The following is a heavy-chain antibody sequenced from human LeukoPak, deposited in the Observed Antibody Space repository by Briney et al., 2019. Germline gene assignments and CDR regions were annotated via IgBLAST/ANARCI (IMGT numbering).Heavy chain of an antibody. Sequence: HTGEPLRLSCTPSGFTFTSYALTWVRQAPGKGLEGVSGISGSGGHTYNADSVEGRFTISRDNSKNTVSLQLSSLRADDTAVYYCAKDLDFGVRTAAMGRRVVVTAGPDYWGQGTLATVSS. CDR3: AKDLDFGVRTAAMGRRVVVTAGPDY. CDR2: ISGSGGHT. CDR1: GFTFTSYA. D-gene: IGHD2-21*02. V-gene: IGHV3-23*01. J-gene: IGHJ4*02.